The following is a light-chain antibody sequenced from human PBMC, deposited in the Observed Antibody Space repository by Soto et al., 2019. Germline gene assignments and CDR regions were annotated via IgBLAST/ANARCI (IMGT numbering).Light chain of an antibody. V-gene: IGKV1-5*03. CDR3: QQYNSYPLT. J-gene: IGKJ4*01. CDR1: QSISSW. CDR2: KAS. Sequence: DIQMTQSPSTLSASVGDRVTITCRASQSISSWLAWYQQKPGKAPNLLIYKASSLESGVPSRCSGSGSGTEFTITISSLQPDDFATYYCQQYNSYPLTFGGGTKVEIK.